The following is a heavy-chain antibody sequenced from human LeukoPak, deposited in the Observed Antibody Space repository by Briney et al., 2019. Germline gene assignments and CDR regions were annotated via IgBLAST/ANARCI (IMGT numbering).Heavy chain of an antibody. V-gene: IGHV3-20*04. D-gene: IGHD6-19*01. J-gene: IGHJ4*02. CDR2: INWNGGST. Sequence: GGSLRLSCAASGFTFDDYGMSWVRQAPGKGLEWVSGINWNGGSTGYADSVKGRFTISRDNAKNSLYLQMNSLRAEDTALYYCTRGDNNGWYSDYWGQGTLFTVSS. CDR1: GFTFDDYG. CDR3: TRGDNNGWYSDY.